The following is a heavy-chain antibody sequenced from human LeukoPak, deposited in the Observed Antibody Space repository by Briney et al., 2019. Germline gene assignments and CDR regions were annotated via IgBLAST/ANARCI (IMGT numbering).Heavy chain of an antibody. Sequence: PAGGSLRLSCAASAFTFSDYWMPWDRPAPGKGREWGANINYYGNDNYLVDSVKGRFTISRDNAKNSLFLQMNSRRAEDTAVYYCSRGDPDYWGQGTLVAVSS. CDR2: INYYGNDN. V-gene: IGHV3-7*01. J-gene: IGHJ4*02. CDR1: AFTFSDYW. D-gene: IGHD2-21*02. CDR3: SRGDPDY.